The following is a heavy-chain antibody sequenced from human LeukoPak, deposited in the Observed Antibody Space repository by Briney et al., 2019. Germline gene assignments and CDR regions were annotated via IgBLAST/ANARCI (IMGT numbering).Heavy chain of an antibody. J-gene: IGHJ4*02. CDR1: GFTVITND. V-gene: IGHV3-53*01. D-gene: IGHD1-14*01. CDR3: ARGVEPLAANTLAY. Sequence: GGSLTLSCAASGFTVITNDMTWVRQAPGKGLEWVSVLYSDGNTKYADSVQGRFTISRDNTKNTLYLEMNSLIPDDTAVYYCARGVEPLAANTLAYWGQGTLVTVSS. CDR2: LYSDGNT.